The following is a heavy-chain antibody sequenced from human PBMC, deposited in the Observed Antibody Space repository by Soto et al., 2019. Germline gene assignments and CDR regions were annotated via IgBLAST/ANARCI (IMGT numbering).Heavy chain of an antibody. J-gene: IGHJ3*02. V-gene: IGHV3-23*01. CDR3: AKMPHSSSWYLDDVDI. CDR2: ISGSGGST. D-gene: IGHD6-13*01. CDR1: GFTFSSYA. Sequence: EVQLLESGGGLVQPGGSLRLSCAASGFTFSSYAMSWVRQAPGKVLEWVSAISGSGGSTYYADSVKGRFTISRDNSKNTLYLQMNSLRAEATAVYYCAKMPHSSSWYLDDVDIWGHGPMVTVSS.